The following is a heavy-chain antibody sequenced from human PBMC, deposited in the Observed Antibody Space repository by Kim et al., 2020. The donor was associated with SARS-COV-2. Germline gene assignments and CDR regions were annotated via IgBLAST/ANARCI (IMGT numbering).Heavy chain of an antibody. J-gene: IGHJ6*04. Sequence: ASVKVSCKASGYTFTSYYMHWVRQAPGQGLEWMGRINPSGGSTSYAQKFQGRVTITRDTSTSTAYMELSSLRSEDTAVYYCASWDIVVVPAAMFPYYYYYGMDVWGKGTTVTVSS. V-gene: IGHV1-46*01. CDR3: ASWDIVVVPAAMFPYYYYYGMDV. CDR2: INPSGGST. CDR1: GYTFTSYY. D-gene: IGHD2-2*01.